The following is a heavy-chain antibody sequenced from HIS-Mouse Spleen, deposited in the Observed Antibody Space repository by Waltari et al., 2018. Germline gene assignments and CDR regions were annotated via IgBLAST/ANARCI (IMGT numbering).Heavy chain of an antibody. Sequence: QLQLQESGPGLVKPSETLSLTCTVSGGSISSSSYYWGWIRQPPGKGLEWIGRIYYSGSTYYNPSLKSRVTISVDTSKNQFSLKLSSVTAADTAVYYCARDPRWNDGIDYWGQGTLVTVSS. CDR3: ARDPRWNDGIDY. D-gene: IGHD1-1*01. CDR1: GGSISSSSYY. CDR2: IYYSGST. V-gene: IGHV4-39*07. J-gene: IGHJ4*02.